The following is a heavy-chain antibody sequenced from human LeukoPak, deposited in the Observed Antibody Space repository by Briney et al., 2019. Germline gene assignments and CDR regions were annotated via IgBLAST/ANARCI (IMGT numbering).Heavy chain of an antibody. CDR1: GYTFTSYY. D-gene: IGHD5-24*01. V-gene: IGHV1-46*01. J-gene: IGHJ4*02. CDR2: INPIGGST. CDR3: ARVLRMATIPGVNMNYFDY. Sequence: GASVKVSCKASGYTFTSYYMHWVRQAPGQGLEWMGIINPIGGSTIYAQKFQGRVTMTRDTSTSTVYMELSSLRSEDTAVYYCARVLRMATIPGVNMNYFDYWGQGTLVTVSS.